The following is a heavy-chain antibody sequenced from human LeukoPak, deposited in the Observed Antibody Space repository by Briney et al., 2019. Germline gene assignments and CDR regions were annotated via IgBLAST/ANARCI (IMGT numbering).Heavy chain of an antibody. Sequence: GGSLRLSCAASGFAFSSQAMGWVRQAPGKGLEWVSVISDSGDSTYYADSVKGRFTISRDNSKNTLFLLMNSLRAEDTAVYYCAKDARRTNGWYFFDYWGQGTLVTVSS. V-gene: IGHV3-23*01. CDR3: AKDARRTNGWYFFDY. D-gene: IGHD6-19*01. CDR2: ISDSGDST. J-gene: IGHJ4*02. CDR1: GFAFSSQA.